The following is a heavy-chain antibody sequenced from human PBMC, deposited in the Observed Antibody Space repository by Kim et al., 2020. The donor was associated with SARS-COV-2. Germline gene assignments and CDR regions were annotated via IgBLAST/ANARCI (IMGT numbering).Heavy chain of an antibody. CDR2: VYYTGAT. CDR3: ARCCRGTFIRLLQLFQFDY. CDR1: GGSISSSGYY. D-gene: IGHD5-18*01. Sequence: SESLSLTCAVSGGSISSSGYYWGWIRQPPGKGLEWIGSVYYTGATYYNPSLKSRVTLSVDTSNNQFSLKLSPVTAADTAVYYCARCCRGTFIRLLQLFQFDYWGQRTLVTVSS. J-gene: IGHJ4*02. V-gene: IGHV4-39*01.